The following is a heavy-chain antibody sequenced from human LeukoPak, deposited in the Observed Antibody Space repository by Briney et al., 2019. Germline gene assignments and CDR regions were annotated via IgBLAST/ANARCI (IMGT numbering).Heavy chain of an antibody. CDR1: GFSLSTSGMR. CDR2: IDWDDDK. Sequence: SGPTLVNPTQTLTLTCTFSGFSLSTSGMRVSWIRQPPGKALEWLARIDWDDDKFYSTSLKTRLTISKDTSKNQVVPTMTNMDPVDTATYYCARQQSPGWFDPWGQGTLVTVSS. J-gene: IGHJ5*02. V-gene: IGHV2-70*04. CDR3: ARQQSPGWFDP. D-gene: IGHD6-13*01.